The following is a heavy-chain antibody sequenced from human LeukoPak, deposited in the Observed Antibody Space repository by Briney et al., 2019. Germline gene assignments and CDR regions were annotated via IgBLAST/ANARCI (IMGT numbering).Heavy chain of an antibody. Sequence: ASVKVSCKASGYTFTSYGISWVRQAPGQGLEWMGWINPNSGGTNYAQKFQGRVTMTRDTSISTAYMELSRLRSDDTAVYYCARVGYGDYLSFDYWGQGTLVTVSS. CDR2: INPNSGGT. V-gene: IGHV1-2*02. D-gene: IGHD4-17*01. CDR1: GYTFTSYG. CDR3: ARVGYGDYLSFDY. J-gene: IGHJ4*02.